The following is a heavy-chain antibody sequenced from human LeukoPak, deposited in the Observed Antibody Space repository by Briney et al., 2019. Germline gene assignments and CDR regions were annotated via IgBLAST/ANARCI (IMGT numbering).Heavy chain of an antibody. CDR3: ARRGTAMAYDY. V-gene: IGHV1-69*13. J-gene: IGHJ4*02. CDR1: GGTFSSYA. Sequence: APVKVSCKASGGTFSSYAISWVRQAPGQGLEWMGGIIPIFGTANYAQKFQGRVTITADESTSTAYMELSSLRSEDTAVYYCARRGTAMAYDYWGQGTLVTVSS. CDR2: IIPIFGTA. D-gene: IGHD5-18*01.